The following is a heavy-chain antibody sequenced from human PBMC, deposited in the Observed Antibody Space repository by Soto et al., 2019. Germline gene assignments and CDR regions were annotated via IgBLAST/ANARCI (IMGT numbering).Heavy chain of an antibody. CDR1: GFTFSHHG. CDR3: ARDGQHLVPWGLDA. CDR2: IGADGSAK. D-gene: IGHD3-3*02. J-gene: IGHJ6*02. Sequence: QVRMVESGGGVVEPGRSLRLSCVGSGFTFSHHGVHWVRQPPGKGLEWLAFIGADGSAKDYSDSARGRFTVSRDNSKNTVYLQMDGLRGEDTAVYECARDGQHLVPWGLDAWGQGTTVTVSS. V-gene: IGHV3-33*01.